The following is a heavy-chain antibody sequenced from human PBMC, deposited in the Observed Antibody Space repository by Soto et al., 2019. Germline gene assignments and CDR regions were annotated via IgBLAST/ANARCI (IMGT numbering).Heavy chain of an antibody. CDR3: ARGKDYDILAYY. V-gene: IGHV3-21*06. Sequence: GGSLRLSCAASGFTFSDYSMNWVRQAPGKGLEWVSSISPRSSFLYYADSVKGRFTISRDNAKSSVFLQINSLRAEDSAMYYCARGKDYDILAYYWGEGTLVTVSS. CDR2: ISPRSSFL. D-gene: IGHD3-9*01. J-gene: IGHJ4*02. CDR1: GFTFSDYS.